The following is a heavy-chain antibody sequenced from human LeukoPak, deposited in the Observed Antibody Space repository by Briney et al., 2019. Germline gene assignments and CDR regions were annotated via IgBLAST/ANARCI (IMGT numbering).Heavy chain of an antibody. J-gene: IGHJ4*02. CDR2: MYPNGGT. CDR1: GGSISSYY. D-gene: IGHD2-15*01. V-gene: IGHV4-4*07. CDR3: ARVPRYCSGGNCYSEYYFDY. Sequence: PSETLSLTCTVSGGSISSYYWSWIRQPAGKGLEWIGRMYPNGGTNYISSLKSRVTMSVDASKNQFSLKLSSVTAADSAVYYCARVPRYCSGGNCYSEYYFDYWGQGTLVTVPS.